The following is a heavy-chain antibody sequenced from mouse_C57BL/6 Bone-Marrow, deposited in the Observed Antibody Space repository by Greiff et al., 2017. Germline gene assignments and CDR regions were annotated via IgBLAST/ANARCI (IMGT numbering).Heavy chain of an antibody. D-gene: IGHD2-4*01. CDR1: GYTFTSYW. J-gene: IGHJ3*01. CDR2: IHPNSGST. V-gene: IGHV1-64*01. Sequence: QVQLQQPGAELVKPGASVKLSCKASGYTFTSYWMHWVKQRPGQGLEWIGMIHPNSGSTNYNEKFKSKATLTVDKSSSTAYMQLSSLTSEDSAVYYCARIYYDPPWCADWGQETLVTVSA. CDR3: ARIYYDPPWCAD.